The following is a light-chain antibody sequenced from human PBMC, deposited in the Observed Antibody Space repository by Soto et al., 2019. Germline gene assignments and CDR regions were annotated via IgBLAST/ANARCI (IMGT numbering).Light chain of an antibody. CDR2: EVS. J-gene: IGLJ1*01. V-gene: IGLV2-14*01. CDR1: SSDVGGYNY. CDR3: SSYTDSSTRV. Sequence: QSVLTQPASVSGSPGQSITISCTGTSSDVGGYNYLSWYQQHPGKAPKLMIYEVSNRPSGVSNRFSGSKSGNTASLPISGLQDEDEADYYRSSYTDSSTRVFGTGTKVTVL.